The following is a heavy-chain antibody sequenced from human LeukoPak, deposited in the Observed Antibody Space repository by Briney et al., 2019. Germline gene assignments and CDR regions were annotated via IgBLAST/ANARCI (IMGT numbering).Heavy chain of an antibody. Sequence: SVKVSCKASGGSFSRYSIDWVRPAPGQGLEWVGGISPIFGTTNYAKKFQGRVTITADESTSTAYIELSSLRSEGPAVYFCARVRGRFGPSGAFDIWGQGTMVTVSS. CDR3: ARVRGRFGPSGAFDI. J-gene: IGHJ3*02. V-gene: IGHV1-69*13. D-gene: IGHD3-10*01. CDR2: ISPIFGTT. CDR1: GGSFSRYS.